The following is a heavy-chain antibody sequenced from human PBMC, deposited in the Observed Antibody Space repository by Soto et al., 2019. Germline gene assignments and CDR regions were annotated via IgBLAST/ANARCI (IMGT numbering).Heavy chain of an antibody. J-gene: IGHJ6*02. CDR1: GFTFRWFG. CDR3: AKDLYGSETYTYYCGMDV. V-gene: IGHV3-30*18. Sequence: GGPLRLDYAASGFTFRWFGMHWVRQDPGRGLEWMSVISYDGSNRFYADSVKGRFTISRDNSKNTLYLQMNSLRPEDTAVYYCAKDLYGSETYTYYCGMDVWGQGTTVTVSS. CDR2: ISYDGSNR. D-gene: IGHD3-10*01.